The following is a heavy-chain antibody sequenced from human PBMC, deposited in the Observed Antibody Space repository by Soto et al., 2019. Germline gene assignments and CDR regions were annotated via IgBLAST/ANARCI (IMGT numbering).Heavy chain of an antibody. J-gene: IGHJ6*02. CDR1: GGSISSYY. CDR2: IYYSGST. D-gene: IGHD3-10*01. CDR3: ARDNDVYGSGRYYYDYGMDV. V-gene: IGHV4-59*01. Sequence: SETLSLTCTVSGGSISSYYWSWIRLPPGKGLEWIGYIYYSGSTNYNPSLKRRVPISVETGKNQFSLKLSSVTAADTGVYYCARDNDVYGSGRYYYDYGMDVWGQGTTVTVS.